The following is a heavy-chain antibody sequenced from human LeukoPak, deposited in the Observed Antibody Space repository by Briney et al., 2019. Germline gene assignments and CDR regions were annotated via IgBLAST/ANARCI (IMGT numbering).Heavy chain of an antibody. Sequence: QPGGSLRLSCAASGFTFTNYWMTWVRQAPGKGLEWVANIKQDGSERYYVDSVKGRFTTSRDNAKNSLYLQMNSLRAEDTAVYYCASPYCSGGRCAPGGYWGQGTLVTVSS. CDR2: IKQDGSER. D-gene: IGHD2-15*01. CDR3: ASPYCSGGRCAPGGY. CDR1: GFTFTNYW. J-gene: IGHJ4*02. V-gene: IGHV3-7*03.